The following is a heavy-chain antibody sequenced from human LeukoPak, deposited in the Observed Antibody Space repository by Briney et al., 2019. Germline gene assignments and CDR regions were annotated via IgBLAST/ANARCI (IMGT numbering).Heavy chain of an antibody. D-gene: IGHD2-15*01. Sequence: GGSLRLSCAAPGFTFSSYAMHWVRQAPGKGLEWVAVISYDGSNKYYADSVKGRFTISRDNSKNTLYLQMNSLRAEDTAVYYCARTCSGGSCSLYYWGQGTLVTVSS. CDR3: ARTCSGGSCSLYY. CDR2: ISYDGSNK. J-gene: IGHJ4*02. V-gene: IGHV3-30*01. CDR1: GFTFSSYA.